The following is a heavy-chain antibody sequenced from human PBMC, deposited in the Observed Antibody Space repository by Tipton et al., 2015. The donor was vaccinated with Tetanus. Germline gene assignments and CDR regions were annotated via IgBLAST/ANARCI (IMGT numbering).Heavy chain of an antibody. CDR2: IYQNGDA. D-gene: IGHD2-21*01. CDR3: ARERIEAFYYHGLDV. Sequence: TLSLTCTVSGGSISSFYWYWIRQPPGKGLEWIAYIYQNGDANYNPSPQSRVTISVDTSKNQFSLQLAFVTAADTAIYYCARERIEAFYYHGLDVWGPGTTVTVSS. CDR1: GGSISSFY. J-gene: IGHJ6*02. V-gene: IGHV4-59*01.